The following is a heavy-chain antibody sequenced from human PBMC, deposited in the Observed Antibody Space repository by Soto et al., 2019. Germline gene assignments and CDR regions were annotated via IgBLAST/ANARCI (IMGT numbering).Heavy chain of an antibody. CDR3: AREVIVVVTAPAFDI. CDR1: GFTFSSYA. CDR2: ISYDGSNK. D-gene: IGHD2-21*02. J-gene: IGHJ3*02. Sequence: QVQLVESGGGVVQPGRSLRLSCAASGFTFSSYAMDWVRQAPGKGLEWVAVISYDGSNKYYADSVKGRFTISRDNSKNTLYLQMNSLRAEDTAVYYCAREVIVVVTAPAFDIWGQGTMVTVSS. V-gene: IGHV3-30-3*01.